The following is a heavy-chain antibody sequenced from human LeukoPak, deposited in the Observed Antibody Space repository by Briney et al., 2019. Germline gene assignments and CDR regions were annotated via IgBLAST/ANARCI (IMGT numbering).Heavy chain of an antibody. CDR3: ARYLTTVVTPRSYYFDY. V-gene: IGHV4-59*01. Sequence: PSETLSLTCTVSGGSISSYYWSWIRQPPGKGLEWIGYINYSGSTNYNPSLKSRVTISVDTSKNQFSLKLSSVTAADTAVYYCARYLTTVVTPRSYYFDYWGQGTLVTVSS. J-gene: IGHJ4*02. D-gene: IGHD4-23*01. CDR1: GGSISSYY. CDR2: INYSGST.